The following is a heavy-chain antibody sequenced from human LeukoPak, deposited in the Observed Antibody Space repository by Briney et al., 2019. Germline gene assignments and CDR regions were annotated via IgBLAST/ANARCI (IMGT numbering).Heavy chain of an antibody. Sequence: SETLSLTCTVSGGSISSSSYYWGWIRQPPGKGLEWIGGIYYSGSTYYNPSLKSRVTISVDTSKNQFSLKLSSVTAADTAVYYCARHVVRYCSSTSCLPTGYMDVWGKGTTVTVSS. CDR2: IYYSGST. V-gene: IGHV4-39*01. CDR1: GGSISSSSYY. D-gene: IGHD2-2*01. J-gene: IGHJ6*03. CDR3: ARHVVRYCSSTSCLPTGYMDV.